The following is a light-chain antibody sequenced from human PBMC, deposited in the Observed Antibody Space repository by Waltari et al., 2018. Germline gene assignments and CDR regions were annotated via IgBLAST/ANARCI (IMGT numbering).Light chain of an antibody. J-gene: IGLJ1*01. CDR2: EVS. V-gene: IGLV2-8*01. Sequence: QSALTQPPSASGSPGQSGTMSCTGTSSDVGGYSYVSWYQQHPGTVPKLIIYEVSERPSGVPHRFSGSKSGNTASLTVSGLQAEDEADYYCSSYAGSNSHVFGTGTRVTVL. CDR1: SSDVGGYSY. CDR3: SSYAGSNSHV.